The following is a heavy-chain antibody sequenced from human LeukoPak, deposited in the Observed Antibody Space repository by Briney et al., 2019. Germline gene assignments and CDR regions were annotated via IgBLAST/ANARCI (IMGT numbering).Heavy chain of an antibody. D-gene: IGHD5-18*01. CDR2: ISYDGSNK. CDR3: AKDNGYSYGIDY. CDR1: GFTFSSYG. V-gene: IGHV3-30*18. Sequence: GGSLRPSCAASGFTFSSYGTHWVRQAPGKGLEWVTLISYDGSNKYYADSVKGRFTISRDNSKNTLYLQMNSLRAEDTAVYYCAKDNGYSYGIDYWGQGTLVTVSS. J-gene: IGHJ4*02.